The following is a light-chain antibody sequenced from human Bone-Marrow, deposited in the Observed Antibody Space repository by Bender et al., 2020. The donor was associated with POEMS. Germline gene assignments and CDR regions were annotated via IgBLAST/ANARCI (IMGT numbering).Light chain of an antibody. CDR3: QSYDTSLSEVV. J-gene: IGLJ2*01. CDR1: SSNTGSGYD. V-gene: IGLV1-40*01. CDR2: GYN. Sequence: QSVMTQPPSVSGAPGQRVTISSTGSSSNTGSGYDINWYQHLPGTAPKLLIYGYNNRPSGVPDRCSGSKSGTSASLAITGLQAEDEGDYYCQSYDTSLSEVVFGGGTKLTVL.